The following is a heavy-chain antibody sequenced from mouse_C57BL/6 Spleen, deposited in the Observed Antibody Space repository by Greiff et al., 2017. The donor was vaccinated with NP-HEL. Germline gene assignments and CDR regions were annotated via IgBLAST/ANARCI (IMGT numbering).Heavy chain of an antibody. CDR3: ARGYNGSSYSYWYFDV. J-gene: IGHJ1*03. D-gene: IGHD1-1*01. CDR1: GYTFTTYP. V-gene: IGHV1-47*01. CDR2: FHPYNDDT. Sequence: QVQLQQSGAELVKPGASVKMSCKASGYTFTTYPIEWMKQNHGQSLEWIGNFHPYNDDTKYNEKFKGKATLTVEKSSSTVYLELSRLTSDDSAVYYCARGYNGSSYSYWYFDVWGTGTTVTVSS.